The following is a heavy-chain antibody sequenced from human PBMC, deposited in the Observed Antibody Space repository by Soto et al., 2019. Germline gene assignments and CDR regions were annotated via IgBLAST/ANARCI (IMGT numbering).Heavy chain of an antibody. CDR3: ARVWDDYSNWFDP. J-gene: IGHJ5*02. Sequence: EVQLVESGGGLVQPGGSLRLSCAASGFTVSSNYMSWVRQAPGKGLEWVSVIYSGGSTYYADSVKGRFTISRDNSKNTLYLQMNSLRAEDTAVSYCARVWDDYSNWFDPWGQGTLVTVSS. CDR1: GFTVSSNY. D-gene: IGHD4-4*01. CDR2: IYSGGST. V-gene: IGHV3-66*01.